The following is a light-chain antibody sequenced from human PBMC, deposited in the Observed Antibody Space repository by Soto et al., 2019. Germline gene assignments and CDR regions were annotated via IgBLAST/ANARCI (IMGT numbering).Light chain of an antibody. CDR3: SSHTTSSTLYYV. J-gene: IGLJ1*01. V-gene: IGLV2-14*03. CDR2: DVS. Sequence: QSALTQPASVSGSPGQSITISCTGTSRDVGGYNYVSWYQQHPGKAPKVMIYDVSHRPSGVSNRFSGSKSGNTASLTISGLQPEDEADYYCSSHTTSSTLYYVFGTGTKLTVL. CDR1: SRDVGGYNY.